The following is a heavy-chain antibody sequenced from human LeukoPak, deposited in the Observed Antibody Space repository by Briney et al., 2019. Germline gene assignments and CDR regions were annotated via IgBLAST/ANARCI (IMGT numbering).Heavy chain of an antibody. CDR2: ISWDGGRA. V-gene: IGHV3-43D*03. CDR1: GFTFDDYA. J-gene: IGHJ4*02. Sequence: PGGSLRLSCAASGFTFDDYAMHWVRQAPGKGLEWVSLISWDGGRAYYADSVKVRFTISRDNRKHSLYLRINSLRAEDTALYYCAKGRIPGAYCGGDCYSPDYWGQGTLVTVSS. D-gene: IGHD2-21*01. CDR3: AKGRIPGAYCGGDCYSPDY.